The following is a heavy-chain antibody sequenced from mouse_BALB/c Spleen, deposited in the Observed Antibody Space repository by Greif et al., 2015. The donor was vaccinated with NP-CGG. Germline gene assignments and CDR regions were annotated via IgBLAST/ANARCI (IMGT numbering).Heavy chain of an antibody. CDR3: ASGGNYDYFDY. Sequence: VQLQQSGAELVKPGAPVKLSCKASGYTFTSYWMNWVKQRPGRGLEWIGRIDPSDSETHYNQKFKDKDTLTVDKSSSTAYIQLSSLTSEDSAVYYCASGGNYDYFDYWGQGTTLTVSS. J-gene: IGHJ2*01. V-gene: IGHV1-69*02. CDR1: GYTFTSYW. D-gene: IGHD2-1*01. CDR2: IDPSDSET.